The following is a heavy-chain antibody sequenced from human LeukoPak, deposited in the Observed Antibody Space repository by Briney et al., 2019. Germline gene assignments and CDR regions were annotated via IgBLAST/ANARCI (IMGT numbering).Heavy chain of an antibody. V-gene: IGHV4-61*02. CDR3: ARGIVVVAQLGYYYYYMDV. Sequence: PSGTLSLTCTVSGYSISSGSYYWSWIRQPAGKGLEWIGRIYTSGSTNYNPSLKSRVTISVDTSKNQFSLKLSSVTAADTAVYYCARGIVVVAQLGYYYYYMDVWGKGTTVTISS. CDR2: IYTSGST. J-gene: IGHJ6*03. CDR1: GYSISSGSYY. D-gene: IGHD2-15*01.